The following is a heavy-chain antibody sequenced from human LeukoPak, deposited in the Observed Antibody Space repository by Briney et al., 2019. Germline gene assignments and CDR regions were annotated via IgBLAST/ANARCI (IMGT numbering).Heavy chain of an antibody. CDR3: AQWLMGNDAFDI. CDR2: IYYSGST. Sequence: SETLSLTCTVSGGSISGSSYYWGWIRQPPGKGLEWIGSIYYSGSTYYNPSLKSRVTISVDTSKNQFSLKLSSVTAADTAVYYCAQWLMGNDAFDIWGQGTMVTVSS. V-gene: IGHV4-39*01. D-gene: IGHD6-19*01. J-gene: IGHJ3*02. CDR1: GGSISGSSYY.